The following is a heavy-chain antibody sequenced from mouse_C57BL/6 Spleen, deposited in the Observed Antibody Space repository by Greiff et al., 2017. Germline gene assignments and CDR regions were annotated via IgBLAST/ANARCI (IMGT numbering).Heavy chain of an antibody. CDR2: IDPEDGDT. CDR1: GFNIKDYY. J-gene: IGHJ2*01. Sequence: VHVKQSGAELVRPGASVKLSCTASGFNIKDYYMHWVKQRPEQGLEWIGRIDPEDGDTEYAPKFQGKATMTADTSSNTAYLQLSSLTSEDTAVYYCTDLTTVVFDYWGQGTTLTVSS. D-gene: IGHD1-1*01. V-gene: IGHV14-1*01. CDR3: TDLTTVVFDY.